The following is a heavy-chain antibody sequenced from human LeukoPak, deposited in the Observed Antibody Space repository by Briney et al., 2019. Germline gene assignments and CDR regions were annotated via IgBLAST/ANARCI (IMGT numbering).Heavy chain of an antibody. Sequence: ASVKVSCKASGYTFTSYGISWVRQAPGQGGEWRGWISAYNGYTHYAQKLQDRETMTTDTSTSTDYMDMRRLRSDDTAVCYCERVGRNRYYSDRSVYLGGWFDPWGQGTLVTVSS. D-gene: IGHD3-22*01. J-gene: IGHJ5*02. V-gene: IGHV1-18*01. CDR1: GYTFTSYG. CDR2: ISAYNGYT. CDR3: ERVGRNRYYSDRSVYLGGWFDP.